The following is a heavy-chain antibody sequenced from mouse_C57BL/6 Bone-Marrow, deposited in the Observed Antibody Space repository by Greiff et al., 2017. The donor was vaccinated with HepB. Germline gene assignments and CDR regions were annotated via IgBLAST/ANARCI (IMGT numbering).Heavy chain of an antibody. CDR3: ARSYYEYYYAMDY. D-gene: IGHD2-4*01. CDR2: IYWDDDN. CDR1: GFSLSTSGMG. V-gene: IGHV8-12*01. Sequence: QVTLKVSGPGILQSSQTLSLTCSFSGFSLSTSGMGVSWLRPPSGQGLEWLAHIYWDDDNRYNPYLKSRITISKDTSRNQVFLKITSVDTADTASYYCARSYYEYYYAMDYWGQGTSVTVSS. J-gene: IGHJ4*01.